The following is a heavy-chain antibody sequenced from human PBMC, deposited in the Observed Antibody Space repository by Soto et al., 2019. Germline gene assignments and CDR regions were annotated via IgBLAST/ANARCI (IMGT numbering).Heavy chain of an antibody. J-gene: IGHJ5*02. CDR3: ERTKLLLTGYLWFDP. D-gene: IGHD3-9*01. CDR2: IYYSGST. CDR1: GGSISSSSYY. Sequence: SEILSLTCTVSGGSISSSSYYWGWIRQPPGKGLEWIGSIYYSGSTYYNPSLKSRVTISVDTSKNQFSLKLSSVTAADTAVYYCERTKLLLTGYLWFDPWGQGTLVTVSS. V-gene: IGHV4-39*01.